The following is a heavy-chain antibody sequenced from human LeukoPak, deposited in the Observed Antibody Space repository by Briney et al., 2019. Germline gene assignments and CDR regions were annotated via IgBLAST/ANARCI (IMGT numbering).Heavy chain of an antibody. CDR3: ARDRVGGLLYYYYMDV. CDR1: GGTFSSYA. J-gene: IGHJ6*03. CDR2: IIPIFGTA. V-gene: IGHV1-69*06. D-gene: IGHD3-3*01. Sequence: SVKVSCKASGGTFSSYAISWVRQAPGQGLEWMGGIIPIFGTANYAQKFQGRVTITADKSTSTAYMELSSLRSEDTAVYYCARDRVGGLLYYYYMDVWGKGTTVTVSS.